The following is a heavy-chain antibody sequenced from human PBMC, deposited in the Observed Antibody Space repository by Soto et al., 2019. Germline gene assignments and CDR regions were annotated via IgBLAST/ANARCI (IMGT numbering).Heavy chain of an antibody. CDR3: ARESLLVTIFGVVPTADYYYGMDV. CDR2: ISAYNGNT. Sequence: GASVKVSCKASGYTFTSYGISWVRQAPGQGLEWMGWISAYNGNTNYAQKLQGRVTMTTDTSTSTAYMERRSLRSDDTAVYYCARESLLVTIFGVVPTADYYYGMDVWGQGTTVTVSS. J-gene: IGHJ6*02. CDR1: GYTFTSYG. D-gene: IGHD3-3*01. V-gene: IGHV1-18*04.